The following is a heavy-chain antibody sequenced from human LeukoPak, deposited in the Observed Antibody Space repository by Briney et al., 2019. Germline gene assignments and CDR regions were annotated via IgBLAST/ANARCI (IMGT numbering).Heavy chain of an antibody. D-gene: IGHD3-10*01. V-gene: IGHV4-34*01. CDR3: ARGNSLRRLYGYYFDY. J-gene: IGHJ4*02. CDR1: GGSFSGYY. CDR2: INHSGST. Sequence: PSETLSLTCAVYGGSFSGYYWSWIRQPPGKGLEWIGEINHSGSTNYNPSLKSRVTISVDTSKNQFSLKLSSVTAADTAVYYCARGNSLRRLYGYYFDYWGQGTLVTVSS.